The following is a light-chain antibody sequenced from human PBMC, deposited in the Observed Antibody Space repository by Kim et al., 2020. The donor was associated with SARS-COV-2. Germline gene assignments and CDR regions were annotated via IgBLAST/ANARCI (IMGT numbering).Light chain of an antibody. CDR2: QDS. Sequence: VSPGQTANISCSGDKLGDKYACWYQQKPGQSPVLVIYQDSKRPSGIPERFSGSNSGNTATLTISGTQAMDEADYYCQAWDSSTYYVFGTGTKVTVL. J-gene: IGLJ1*01. CDR3: QAWDSSTYYV. CDR1: KLGDKY. V-gene: IGLV3-1*01.